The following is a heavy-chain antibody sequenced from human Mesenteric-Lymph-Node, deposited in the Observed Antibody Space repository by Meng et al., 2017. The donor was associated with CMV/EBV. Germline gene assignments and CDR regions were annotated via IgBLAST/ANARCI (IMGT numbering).Heavy chain of an antibody. CDR2: IIPIFGTA. CDR1: FPSHT. J-gene: IGHJ4*02. CDR3: ARDRGYYYGSGTQEGSDY. D-gene: IGHD3-10*01. V-gene: IGHV1-69*01. Sequence: FPSHTMHWVRQAPGQRPEWLGGIIPIFGTANYAQKFQGRVTITADESTSTAYMELSSLRSEDTAVYYCARDRGYYYGSGTQEGSDYWGQGTLVTVSS.